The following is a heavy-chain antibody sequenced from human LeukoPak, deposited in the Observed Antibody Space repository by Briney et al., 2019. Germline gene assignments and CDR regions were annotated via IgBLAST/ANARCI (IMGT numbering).Heavy chain of an antibody. CDR3: ARVRHSSSWSPWDMDV. J-gene: IGHJ6*02. D-gene: IGHD6-13*01. V-gene: IGHV4-30-4*01. CDR2: IYYSGST. Sequence: PSETLSLTCTVSDGSISSGDYYWSWIRQPPGKGLEWIGYIYYSGSTYYNPSLKSRVTISVDTSKNQFSLKLSSVTAADTAVYYCARVRHSSSWSPWDMDVWGQGTTVTVSS. CDR1: DGSISSGDYY.